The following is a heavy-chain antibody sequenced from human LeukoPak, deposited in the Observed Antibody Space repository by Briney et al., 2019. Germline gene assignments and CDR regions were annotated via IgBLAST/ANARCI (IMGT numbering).Heavy chain of an antibody. CDR3: ARHMGGYDQSDAFDI. CDR1: GGSISSYY. J-gene: IGHJ3*02. CDR2: IYYSGST. D-gene: IGHD5-12*01. Sequence: SETLSLTCTVSGGSISSYYWIWIRQPPGKGLEWIGYIYYSGSTNYNPSLKSRVTISVDTSKNQFSLKLSSVTAADTAVYYCARHMGGYDQSDAFDIWGQGTMVTVSS. V-gene: IGHV4-59*08.